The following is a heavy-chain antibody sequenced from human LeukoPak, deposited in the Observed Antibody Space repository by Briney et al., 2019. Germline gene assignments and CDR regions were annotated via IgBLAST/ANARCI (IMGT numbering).Heavy chain of an antibody. V-gene: IGHV5-51*01. CDR2: IYPGDSDT. Sequence: GESLKISFKGSGYSFTSYWIGWGRPRPGKGLEGMGIIYPGDSDTRYSPSFQGQVTISADKSISTAYLQWSSLKASDTAMYYCARLDCTNGVCSMDVWGKGTTVTVSS. D-gene: IGHD2-8*01. CDR3: ARLDCTNGVCSMDV. CDR1: GYSFTSYW. J-gene: IGHJ6*03.